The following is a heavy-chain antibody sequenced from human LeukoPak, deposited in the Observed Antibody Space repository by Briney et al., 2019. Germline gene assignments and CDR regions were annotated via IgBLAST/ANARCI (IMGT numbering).Heavy chain of an antibody. D-gene: IGHD6-6*01. Sequence: GESLKISCKGSGYSFTIYWIGWVRQMPGKGLEWMGIIYPGDSDTRYSPSFQGQVTISADKSISTAYLQWSSLKASDTAMYYCARSISSSSREVRWFDPWGQGTLVTVSS. J-gene: IGHJ5*02. CDR1: GYSFTIYW. CDR3: ARSISSSSREVRWFDP. CDR2: IYPGDSDT. V-gene: IGHV5-51*01.